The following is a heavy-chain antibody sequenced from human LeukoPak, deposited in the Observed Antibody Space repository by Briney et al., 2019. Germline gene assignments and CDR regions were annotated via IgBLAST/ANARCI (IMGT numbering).Heavy chain of an antibody. J-gene: IGHJ4*02. CDR1: GGSISSYY. Sequence: PSETLSLTCTVSGGSISSYYWSWIRQPPGKGLEWIGYIYYSGSTNYNPSLKSRVTISVDTSKNQFSLELSSVTAADTAVYYCARQDSYGSVYYFDYWGQGTLVTVSS. D-gene: IGHD5-18*01. V-gene: IGHV4-59*08. CDR3: ARQDSYGSVYYFDY. CDR2: IYYSGST.